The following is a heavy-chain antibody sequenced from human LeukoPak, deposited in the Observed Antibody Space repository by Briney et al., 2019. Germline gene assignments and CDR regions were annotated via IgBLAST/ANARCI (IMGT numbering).Heavy chain of an antibody. Sequence: PGGSLRLSCVASGYDVSSNYMSWVRQAPGQGLDWVSLLYRDGTTYYAESVKGRFTISRDSSKSTLYLQMNSLTVEDTALYYCARVGYYGDYALALDHWGQGTLVSVSS. V-gene: IGHV3-53*01. J-gene: IGHJ4*02. CDR3: ARVGYYGDYALALDH. D-gene: IGHD4-17*01. CDR2: LYRDGTT. CDR1: GYDVSSNY.